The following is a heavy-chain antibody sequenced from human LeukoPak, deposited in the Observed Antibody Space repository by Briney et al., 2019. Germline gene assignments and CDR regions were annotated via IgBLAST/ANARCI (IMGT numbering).Heavy chain of an antibody. Sequence: SETLSLTCTVSGGSIDSSSYYWGWIRQPPGKGLEWIGSIYYSGSTYYNPSLKSRVTISVDTSKNQFSLKLSSVTAADTAVYYCARQTLRDYFDYWGQGTLVTVSS. J-gene: IGHJ4*02. CDR2: IYYSGST. CDR3: ARQTLRDYFDY. CDR1: GGSIDSSSYY. V-gene: IGHV4-39*01.